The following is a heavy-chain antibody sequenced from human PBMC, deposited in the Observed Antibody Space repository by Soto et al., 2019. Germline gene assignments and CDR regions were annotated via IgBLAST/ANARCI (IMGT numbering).Heavy chain of an antibody. D-gene: IGHD2-2*02. CDR3: ARSPARYCSSTSCYMDLDY. Sequence: EGSLRLSCAASGFTFSSYGMHWVRQAPGKGLEWVAVIWYDGSNKYYADSVKGRFTISRDNSKNTLYLQMNSLRAEDTAVYYCARSPARYCSSTSCYMDLDYWGQGTLVTVSS. J-gene: IGHJ4*02. CDR1: GFTFSSYG. CDR2: IWYDGSNK. V-gene: IGHV3-33*01.